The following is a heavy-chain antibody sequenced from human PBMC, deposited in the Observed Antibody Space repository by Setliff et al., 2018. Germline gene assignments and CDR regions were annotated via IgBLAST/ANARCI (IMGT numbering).Heavy chain of an antibody. CDR1: GGSISSYY. Sequence: SETLSLTCTVSGGSISSYYWSWIRQPPGKGLEWIGYIYYSGSTNYNPSLKSRVTISVDTSKNQFSLKLSSVTAADTAVYYCARDLDLNYDFWSGYYYGNAFAIWGQGTMVPVPS. CDR3: ARDLDLNYDFWSGYYYGNAFAI. D-gene: IGHD3-3*01. V-gene: IGHV4-59*01. CDR2: IYYSGST. J-gene: IGHJ3*02.